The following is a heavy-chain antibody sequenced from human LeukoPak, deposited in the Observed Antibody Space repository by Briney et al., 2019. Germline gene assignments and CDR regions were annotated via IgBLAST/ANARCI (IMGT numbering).Heavy chain of an antibody. CDR3: ARDNTMVRGVRTSNWFDP. CDR1: GGSISSSSYY. Sequence: SETLSLTCTVPGGSISSSSYYWGWTRQPPGKGLEWIGSIYYSGSTYYNPSLKSRVTILVDTSKNQFSLKLSSVTAADTAVYYCARDNTMVRGVRTSNWFDPWGQGTLVTVSS. J-gene: IGHJ5*02. D-gene: IGHD3-10*01. CDR2: IYYSGST. V-gene: IGHV4-39*07.